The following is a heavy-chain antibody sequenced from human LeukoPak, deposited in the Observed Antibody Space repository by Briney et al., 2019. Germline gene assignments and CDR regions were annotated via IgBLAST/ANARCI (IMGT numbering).Heavy chain of an antibody. V-gene: IGHV1-69*13. CDR2: IIPIFGTA. J-gene: IGHJ4*02. D-gene: IGHD2-15*01. CDR1: GGTFSSYA. Sequence: SVKVSCKASGGTFSSYAISWVRQAPGQGLEWLGGIIPIFGTANYAQKFQGRVTITADESTSTAYMELSSLRSEDTAVYYCARDAGYCSGGSCYSDYWGQGTLVTVSS. CDR3: ARDAGYCSGGSCYSDY.